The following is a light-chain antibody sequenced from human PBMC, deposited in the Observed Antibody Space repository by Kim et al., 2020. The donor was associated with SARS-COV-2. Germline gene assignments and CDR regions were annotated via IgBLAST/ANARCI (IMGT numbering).Light chain of an antibody. V-gene: IGLV2-8*01. CDR3: SSYAGSNNWV. Sequence: TSSSTRPRISVGVYSYVSCHHQHPRQAPIFMFYEVSQRPSGVPDRFSGSKSGNMASLTVSGLQAEDEAHYYCSSYAGSNNWVFGGGTQLTVL. CDR2: EVS. CDR1: RISVGVYSY. J-gene: IGLJ3*02.